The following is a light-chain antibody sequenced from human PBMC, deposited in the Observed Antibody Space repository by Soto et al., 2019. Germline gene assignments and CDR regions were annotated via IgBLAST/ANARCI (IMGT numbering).Light chain of an antibody. CDR2: GAS. J-gene: IGKJ3*01. V-gene: IGKV1-39*01. CDR3: QQTSAAPFT. Sequence: DIQMAQSPSSLSASVGDTITITCRASRNINTYLNWYQQKPGKAPKLLIFGASSLQSGVPSRFSGSRSRTDFTLTINSLQPEDFATYCCQQTSAAPFTFGPGTKVDIK. CDR1: RNINTY.